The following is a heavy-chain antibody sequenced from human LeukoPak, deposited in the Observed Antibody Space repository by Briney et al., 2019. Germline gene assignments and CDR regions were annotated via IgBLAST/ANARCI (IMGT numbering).Heavy chain of an antibody. V-gene: IGHV4-39*01. Sequence: SETLSLTCTVSGGSISSSSYYWGWLRQPPGKGLEWIGSIYYSGSTYYNPSLKSRVTISVDTSKNQFSLKLSSVTAADTAVYYCARPLAANKRTDAFDIWGQGTMVTVSS. CDR3: ARPLAANKRTDAFDI. CDR1: GGSISSSSYY. D-gene: IGHD2-15*01. CDR2: IYYSGST. J-gene: IGHJ3*02.